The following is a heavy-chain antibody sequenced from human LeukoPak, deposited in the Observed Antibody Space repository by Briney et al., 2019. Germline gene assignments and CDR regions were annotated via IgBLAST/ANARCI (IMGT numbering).Heavy chain of an antibody. CDR1: GYTFTSYG. CDR2: ISAYNGNT. Sequence: ASVKVSCKASGYTFTSYGIIWVRQAPGQGLEWMGWISAYNGNTNYAQKLQGRVTITTDTSTSTAYMELRSLRSDDTAVYYCARGYIAAAGKPFDYWGQGTLVTVSS. V-gene: IGHV1-18*01. J-gene: IGHJ4*02. D-gene: IGHD6-13*01. CDR3: ARGYIAAAGKPFDY.